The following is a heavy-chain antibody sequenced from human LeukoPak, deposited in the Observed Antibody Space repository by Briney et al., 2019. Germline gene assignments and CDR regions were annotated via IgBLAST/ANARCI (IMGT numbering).Heavy chain of an antibody. CDR3: ARLGRGVTYYYYYYMDV. J-gene: IGHJ6*03. CDR1: GFTFSSYE. D-gene: IGHD3-10*01. V-gene: IGHV4-39*01. Sequence: PGGSLRLSCAASGFTFSSYEMNWVRQPPGKGLEWIGSIYYSGSTYYNPSLKSRVTISVDTSKNQFSLKLSSVTAADTAVYYCARLGRGVTYYYYYYMDVWGKGTTVTISS. CDR2: IYYSGST.